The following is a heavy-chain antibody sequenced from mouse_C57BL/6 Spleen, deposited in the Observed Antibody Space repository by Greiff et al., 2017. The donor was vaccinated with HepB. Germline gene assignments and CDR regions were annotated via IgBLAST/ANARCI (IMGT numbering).Heavy chain of an antibody. V-gene: IGHV1-52*01. CDR3: ACQYYYGSSLWYFDV. D-gene: IGHD1-1*01. CDR1: GYTFTSYW. CDR2: IDPSDSET. Sequence: QVQLQQPGAELVRPGSSVKLSCKASGYTFTSYWMHWVKQRPIQGLEWIGNIDPSDSETHYNQKFKDKATLTVDKSSSTAYMQLSSLTSEDSAVYYWACQYYYGSSLWYFDVWGTGTTVTVSS. J-gene: IGHJ1*03.